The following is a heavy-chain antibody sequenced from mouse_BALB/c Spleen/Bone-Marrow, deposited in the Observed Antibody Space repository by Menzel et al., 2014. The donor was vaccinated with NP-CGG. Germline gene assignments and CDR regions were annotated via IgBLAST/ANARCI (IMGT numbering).Heavy chain of an antibody. CDR3: ARNYDYDGGYYAMDY. J-gene: IGHJ4*01. V-gene: IGHV1-7*01. D-gene: IGHD2-4*01. CDR1: GYNFISYW. CDR2: INPSTGYT. Sequence: VKLQEPGAELAKPGASVKMSCKASGYNFISYWMHWVRQRPGQGLEWIGYINPSTGYTEYNQKFKDKATLTADKSSSKAYMQLSSLTSEDSAVYYCARNYDYDGGYYAMDYWGQGTSVTVSS.